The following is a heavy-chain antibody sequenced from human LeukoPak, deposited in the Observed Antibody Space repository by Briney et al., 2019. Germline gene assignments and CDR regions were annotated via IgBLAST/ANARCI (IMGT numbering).Heavy chain of an antibody. D-gene: IGHD2/OR15-2a*01. Sequence: ASVKVSCKASGYTFTSYDINWVRQATGQGLEWMGWMNPNSGNTGYAQKFQGRVTMTRDTSTSTVYMELSSLRSEDTAVYYCAREPPNSYYFDYWGQGTLVTVSS. CDR2: MNPNSGNT. V-gene: IGHV1-8*02. CDR3: AREPPNSYYFDY. CDR1: GYTFTSYD. J-gene: IGHJ4*02.